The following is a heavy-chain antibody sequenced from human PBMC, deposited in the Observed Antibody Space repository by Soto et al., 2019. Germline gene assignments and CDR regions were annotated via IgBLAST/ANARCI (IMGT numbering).Heavy chain of an antibody. CDR1: AGSISSRSYY. V-gene: IGHV4-39*01. D-gene: IGHD2-2*03. J-gene: IGHJ5*02. Sequence: SETLSLTCTVSAGSISSRSYYWGWIRQPPGKGLGWIGSIYYGGSTYSNPSLKSRVTISVDTSKNQFSLKLSSVTAADTAVYYCVTHGWGSTRYNWFGPWGQGTLVTVSS. CDR3: VTHGWGSTRYNWFGP. CDR2: IYYGGST.